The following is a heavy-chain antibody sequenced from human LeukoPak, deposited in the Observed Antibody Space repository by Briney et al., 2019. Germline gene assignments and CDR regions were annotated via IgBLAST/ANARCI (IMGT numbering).Heavy chain of an antibody. D-gene: IGHD3-22*01. J-gene: IGHJ4*02. Sequence: SETLSLTCTVSGGSISSSSYYWGWIRQPPGEGLEWIGRIYYSGSTYYNPSLKSRVTISVDTSKNQFSLKLSSVTAADTAVYYCARDDRKDYDSSGYSDYWGQGTLVTVSS. CDR2: IYYSGST. V-gene: IGHV4-39*07. CDR1: GGSISSSSYY. CDR3: ARDDRKDYDSSGYSDY.